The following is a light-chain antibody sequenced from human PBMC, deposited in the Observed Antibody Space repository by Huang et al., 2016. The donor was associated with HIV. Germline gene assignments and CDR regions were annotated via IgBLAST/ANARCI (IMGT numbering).Light chain of an antibody. CDR1: QVVSTIY. CDR3: HQYSSAST. CDR2: GAS. J-gene: IGKJ5*01. Sequence: EIVLTQSPGTLSLSPGERATLSCRASQVVSTIYLAWYQQKPGQAPRRLIYGASSRATGIPDRFSGSGSGTDFTLTISRLEPEDFAVYYCHQYSSASTFGQGTRLEIK. V-gene: IGKV3-20*01.